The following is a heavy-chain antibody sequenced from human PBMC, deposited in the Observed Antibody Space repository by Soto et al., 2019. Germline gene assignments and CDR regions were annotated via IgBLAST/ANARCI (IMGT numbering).Heavy chain of an antibody. J-gene: IGHJ6*02. CDR2: ISAYNGNT. V-gene: IGHV1-18*04. Sequence: GASVKVSCKASGYTCTSYGISWVRQAPGQGLEWMGWISAYNGNTNYAQKLQGRVTMTTDTSTSTAYMELRSLRSDDTAVYYCARGSGSYVVGYYYGMDVWGQGTTVTVSS. CDR3: ARGSGSYVVGYYYGMDV. CDR1: GYTCTSYG. D-gene: IGHD1-26*01.